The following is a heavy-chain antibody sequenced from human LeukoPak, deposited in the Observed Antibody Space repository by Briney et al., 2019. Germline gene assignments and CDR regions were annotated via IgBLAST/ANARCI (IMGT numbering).Heavy chain of an antibody. CDR3: AKDYRDFWSGYYGYFDF. J-gene: IGHJ4*01. CDR1: GFTFSNYG. Sequence: PGGSPRLSCAASGFTFSNYGMNWVRQAPGKGLECVSGISGSGTTTSYADSVKGRFTISRDNSKNTLYLQMNSLRAEDTAVYYCAKDYRDFWSGYYGYFDFWGHGTRVTVSS. D-gene: IGHD3-3*01. V-gene: IGHV3-23*01. CDR2: ISGSGTTT.